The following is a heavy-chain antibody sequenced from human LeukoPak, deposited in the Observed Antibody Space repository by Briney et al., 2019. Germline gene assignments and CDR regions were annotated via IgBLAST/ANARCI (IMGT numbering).Heavy chain of an antibody. V-gene: IGHV3-74*01. J-gene: IGHJ4*02. CDR3: APEGGSSYDY. CDR1: GFIVNDHA. Sequence: GRSLRLSCVASGFIVNDHAMHWVRQVPGKGLVWVSRINSDGSIADYADAVKGRFTISRDNARNTLYLEMNSLRAEDTALYFCAPEGGSSYDYWGQGTLVTVSS. CDR2: INSDGSIA. D-gene: IGHD5-18*01.